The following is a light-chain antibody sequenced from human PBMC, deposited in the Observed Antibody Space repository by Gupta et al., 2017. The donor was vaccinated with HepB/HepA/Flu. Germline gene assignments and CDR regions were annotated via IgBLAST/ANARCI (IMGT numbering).Light chain of an antibody. J-gene: IGKJ2*01. Sequence: DIHMTQSPSTLPSSVGDRVTSTCRSSQHIDIWLARYQKKPGKAPNLLIYRASRLERGVPSRFSGSGSLTEFTLTISSLQPHDVATYYSLHATSSSITFGRATKLEIK. CDR1: QHIDIW. CDR3: LHATSSSIT. V-gene: IGKV1-5*03. CDR2: RAS.